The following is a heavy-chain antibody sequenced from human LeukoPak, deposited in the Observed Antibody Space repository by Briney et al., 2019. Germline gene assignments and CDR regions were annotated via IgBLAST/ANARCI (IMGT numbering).Heavy chain of an antibody. Sequence: SVKVSCKASGGTFSSYAISWVRQAPGRGLEWMGGIIPIFGTANYAQKFQGRVTITADESTSTAYMELSSLRSGDTAVYYCARVTTVTTSYNWFDPWGQGTLVTVSS. V-gene: IGHV1-69*13. CDR1: GGTFSSYA. D-gene: IGHD4-17*01. J-gene: IGHJ5*02. CDR3: ARVTTVTTSYNWFDP. CDR2: IIPIFGTA.